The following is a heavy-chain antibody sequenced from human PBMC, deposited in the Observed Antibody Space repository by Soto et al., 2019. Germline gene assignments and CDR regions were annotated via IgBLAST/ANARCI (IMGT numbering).Heavy chain of an antibody. Sequence: ESGGGLVQPGGSLRLSCAVSGFTFSTHAMNWVRQAPGKGLEWVAYIHGTRSIIYYADSVKGRFTISRDNAKNSLFLQMDSLRDEDTAVYCCARDARNADYDYWGQGTLVTVSS. CDR2: IHGTRSII. J-gene: IGHJ4*02. CDR1: GFTFSTHA. D-gene: IGHD3-16*01. CDR3: ARDARNADYDY. V-gene: IGHV3-48*02.